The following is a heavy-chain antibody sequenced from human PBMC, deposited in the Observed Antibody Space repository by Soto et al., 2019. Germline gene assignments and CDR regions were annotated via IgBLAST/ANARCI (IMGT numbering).Heavy chain of an antibody. CDR2: ISGSGGST. Sequence: GGSLRLSCAASGFTFSSYAMSWVRQAPGKGLEWVSAISGSGGSTYYADSVKGRFTISRDNSKNTLYLQMNSLRAEDTAVYYCAIDRTCTSFYYWGQGTLVTVSS. CDR3: AIDRTCTSFYY. V-gene: IGHV3-23*01. J-gene: IGHJ4*02. CDR1: GFTFSSYA.